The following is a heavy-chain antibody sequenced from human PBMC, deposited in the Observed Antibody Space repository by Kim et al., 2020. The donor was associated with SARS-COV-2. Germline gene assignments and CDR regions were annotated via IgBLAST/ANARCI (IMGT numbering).Heavy chain of an antibody. J-gene: IGHJ6*02. CDR3: ARSRSQQQLVLDMDV. Sequence: VSVKRRITINPDTSKNQFSLQLNSVTPEDTAVYYCARSRSQQQLVLDMDVWGQGTTVTVSS. V-gene: IGHV6-1*01. D-gene: IGHD6-13*01.